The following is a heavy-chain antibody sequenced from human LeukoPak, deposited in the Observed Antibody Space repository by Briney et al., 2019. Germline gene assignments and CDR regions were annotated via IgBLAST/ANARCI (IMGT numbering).Heavy chain of an antibody. CDR3: ARDKGELLWFET. J-gene: IGHJ5*02. V-gene: IGHV1-2*02. D-gene: IGHD3-10*01. Sequence: ASVKVSCKASGYTFTGYYMHWVRQAPGQGLERMGWINPNSGGTNYAQKFQGRVTMTRDTSISTAYMELSRLRSDDTAVYYCARDKGELLWFETWGQGTLVTVSS. CDR1: GYTFTGYY. CDR2: INPNSGGT.